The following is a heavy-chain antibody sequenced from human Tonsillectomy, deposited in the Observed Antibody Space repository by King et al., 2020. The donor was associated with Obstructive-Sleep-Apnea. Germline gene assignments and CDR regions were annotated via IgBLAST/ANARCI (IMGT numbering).Heavy chain of an antibody. Sequence: EVQLVESGGGLVKPGGSLRLSCAASGFPFSSYTMNWVRQAPGKGLEWVSSISSSSKYIYNADSVKGRFTISRDNAKNSLFLQMNSLRAEDTAVYYCARESGGDILTGYYGHGMDVWGQGTTVTVSS. J-gene: IGHJ6*02. D-gene: IGHD3-9*01. CDR1: GFPFSSYT. V-gene: IGHV3-21*01. CDR3: ARESGGDILTGYYGHGMDV. CDR2: ISSSSKYI.